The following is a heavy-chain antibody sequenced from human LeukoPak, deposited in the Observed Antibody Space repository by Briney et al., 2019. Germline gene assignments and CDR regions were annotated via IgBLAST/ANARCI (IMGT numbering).Heavy chain of an antibody. J-gene: IGHJ3*02. CDR2: IYYSGTT. CDR1: GDSIRSTSHY. CDR3: ARGVTMIVKRAFDI. V-gene: IGHV4-39*07. D-gene: IGHD3-22*01. Sequence: PSETLSLTCTVSGDSIRSTSHYWGWIRQPPGKGLEWIGSIYYSGTTYSNLSLKSRVTISVDTSKNQFSLNLNSVTAADTAMYYCARGVTMIVKRAFDIWGQGTVVSVSS.